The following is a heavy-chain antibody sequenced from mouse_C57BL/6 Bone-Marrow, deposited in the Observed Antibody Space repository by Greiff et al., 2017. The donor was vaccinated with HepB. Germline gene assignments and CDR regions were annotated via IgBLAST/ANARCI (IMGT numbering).Heavy chain of an antibody. Sequence: DVHLVESGGGLVKPGGSLKLSCAASGFTFSSYAMSWVRQTPEKRLEWVATISDGGSYTYYPDNVKGRFTISRDNAKNNLYLQMSHLKSEDTAMYYCARSPPYYYGSSLFAYWGQGTLVTVSA. V-gene: IGHV5-4*01. CDR2: ISDGGSYT. CDR3: ARSPPYYYGSSLFAY. J-gene: IGHJ3*01. D-gene: IGHD1-1*01. CDR1: GFTFSSYA.